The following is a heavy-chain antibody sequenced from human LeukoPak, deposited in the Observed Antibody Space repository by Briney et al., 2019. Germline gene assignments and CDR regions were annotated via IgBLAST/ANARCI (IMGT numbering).Heavy chain of an antibody. CDR3: ARWSVVITTDAFGI. V-gene: IGHV4-34*01. J-gene: IGHJ3*02. Sequence: TASETLSLTCAVYGGSFSGYYWSWIRQPPGKGLEWIGEINHSGSTNYNPSLKSRVTISVDTSKNQFSLKLSSVTAADTAVYYCARWSVVITTDAFGIWGQGTMVTVSS. CDR2: INHSGST. CDR1: GGSFSGYY. D-gene: IGHD3-22*01.